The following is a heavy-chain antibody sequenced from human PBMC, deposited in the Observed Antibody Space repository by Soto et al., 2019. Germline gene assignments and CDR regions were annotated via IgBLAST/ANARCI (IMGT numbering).Heavy chain of an antibody. D-gene: IGHD4-17*01. CDR3: EANPYGAWGVFDY. Sequence: QVQLVQSGAEVKKPGSSVKVSCKASGGTFSSYAISWVRQAPGQGLEWMGGIIPIFGTANYAQKFQGRVTITADESTSTAYMGLSSLRSEDAAVYYCEANPYGAWGVFDYWGQGTRITVSS. J-gene: IGHJ4*02. CDR1: GGTFSSYA. V-gene: IGHV1-69*12. CDR2: IIPIFGTA.